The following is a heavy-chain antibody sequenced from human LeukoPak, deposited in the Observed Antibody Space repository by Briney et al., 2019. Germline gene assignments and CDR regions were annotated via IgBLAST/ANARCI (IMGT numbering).Heavy chain of an antibody. D-gene: IGHD5-12*01. J-gene: IGHJ4*02. V-gene: IGHV3-23*01. Sequence: GGSLRLSFAASGFTFSSYAMSWVRQAPGEGLEWVSAVSGSGGRTYYADSVKGRFTSSRDNSKNTLYLQMNSMRAEDTAVYYCAKDQGYSGYDPLDYWGQGTLVTVSS. CDR1: GFTFSSYA. CDR2: VSGSGGRT. CDR3: AKDQGYSGYDPLDY.